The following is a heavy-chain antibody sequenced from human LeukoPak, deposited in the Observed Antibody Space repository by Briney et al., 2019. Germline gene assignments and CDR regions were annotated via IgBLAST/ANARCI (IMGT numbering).Heavy chain of an antibody. CDR1: GFTFSNAW. D-gene: IGHD3-22*01. V-gene: IGHV3-15*01. J-gene: IGHJ4*02. Sequence: GGSLRLSCAASGFTFSNAWMSWVRQAPGKGLEWVGRIKSKTEGGTTDYAAPVKGRFTISRDDSKNTLYLQMNSLKTEDTAVYYCTPEANYYDSSGYYYWGQGTLVTVSS. CDR3: TPEANYYDSSGYYY. CDR2: IKSKTEGGTT.